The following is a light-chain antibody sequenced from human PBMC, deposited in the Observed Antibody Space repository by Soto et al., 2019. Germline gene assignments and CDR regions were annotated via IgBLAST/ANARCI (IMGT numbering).Light chain of an antibody. CDR1: QSISSTY. CDR2: GTY. Sequence: EIGLTQSPGTLSLSPGERATLSGRTSQSISSTYLAWYQQKPGQAPRLLIYGTYSRATGIPDRFSGSGSVRDFTLTISRLEPEDFAVYYCQQYGTSPPVYTFGQGTKLEIK. CDR3: QQYGTSPPVYT. V-gene: IGKV3-20*01. J-gene: IGKJ2*01.